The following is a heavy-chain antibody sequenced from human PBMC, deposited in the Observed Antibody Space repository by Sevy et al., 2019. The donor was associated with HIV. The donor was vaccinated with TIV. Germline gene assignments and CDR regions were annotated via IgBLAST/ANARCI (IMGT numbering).Heavy chain of an antibody. Sequence: ASVKVSCKASGGTFSSYAISWVRQAPGQGLEWMGGIIPIFGTANYLQKFQGRVTITADESTSTAYMELSSLRSEDTAVYYCARNYYGSGSYYNPARYYFDYWGQGTLVTVSS. CDR2: IIPIFGTA. CDR1: GGTFSSYA. D-gene: IGHD3-10*01. J-gene: IGHJ4*02. V-gene: IGHV1-69*13. CDR3: ARNYYGSGSYYNPARYYFDY.